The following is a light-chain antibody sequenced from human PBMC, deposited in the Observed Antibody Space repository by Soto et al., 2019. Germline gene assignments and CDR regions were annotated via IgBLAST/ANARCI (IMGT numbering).Light chain of an antibody. V-gene: IGKV1-6*01. J-gene: IGKJ1*01. CDR1: QGIRTE. CDR2: AAS. CDR3: LQDYDYPRT. Sequence: ATQMTQSPSSLSASVGDRVTIACRASQGIRTELGWYQQKAGEAPKLLIYAASTLQSGVPPGFSGSGSGTDFTLTISSLQPEDFATYYCLQDYDYPRTFGQGTKVEMK.